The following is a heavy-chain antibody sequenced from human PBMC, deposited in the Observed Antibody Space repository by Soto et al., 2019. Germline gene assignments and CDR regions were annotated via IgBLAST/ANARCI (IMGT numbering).Heavy chain of an antibody. V-gene: IGHV3-15*01. Sequence: GGSLRLSCAASGFTFSHAWMSWVRQAPGKGLEWVGRIKSKADGGTKDYGAPVRGRFTISRDDAKDTLYLQMNSLRIEDTAVYYCCVVKRLDQYSTSGYWFDPWGPGTLVTVSS. D-gene: IGHD2-15*01. J-gene: IGHJ5*02. CDR1: GFTFSHAW. CDR2: IKSKADGGTK. CDR3: CVVKRLDQYSTSGYWFDP.